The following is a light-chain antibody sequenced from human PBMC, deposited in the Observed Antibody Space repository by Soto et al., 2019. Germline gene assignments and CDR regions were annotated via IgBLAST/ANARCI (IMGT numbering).Light chain of an antibody. V-gene: IGLV2-18*02. CDR1: SSDVGSYNR. J-gene: IGLJ2*01. Sequence: QSALTQPPSVSGSPGQSVTISCTGTSSDVGSYNRVSWYQQPPGTAPKLMIYEVSNRPSGVPDRFSGSKSGNTASLTISGLQAEDEADYYCSSYTSSSTYVVFGGWTKLTVL. CDR2: EVS. CDR3: SSYTSSSTYVV.